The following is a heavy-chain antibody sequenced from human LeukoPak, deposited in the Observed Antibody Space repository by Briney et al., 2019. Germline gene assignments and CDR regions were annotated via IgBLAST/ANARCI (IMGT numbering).Heavy chain of an antibody. Sequence: PSETLSLTCTVSGGSISSGPYYWSWIRQPAGKGLEWIGRIYTSGSTNYNPSLKSRVTISLDTSKNQFSLKLSSVTAADTAVYYCARVRGSLFDYWGQGTLVTVSS. CDR2: IYTSGST. V-gene: IGHV4-61*02. D-gene: IGHD1-26*01. J-gene: IGHJ4*02. CDR1: GGSISSGPYY. CDR3: ARVRGSLFDY.